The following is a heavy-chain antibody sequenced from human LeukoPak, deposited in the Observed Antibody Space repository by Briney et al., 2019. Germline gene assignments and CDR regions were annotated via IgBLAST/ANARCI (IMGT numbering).Heavy chain of an antibody. V-gene: IGHV1-2*02. CDR3: ARTRSWYYFDY. J-gene: IGHJ4*02. Sequence: ASVKVSCKASGGTFSSYAISWVRQAPGQGLEWMGWINTNSGGTNYAEKFQGRVTMTRDTSISTAYMELSRLRSDDTAVYYCARTRSWYYFDYWGQGTLVTVSS. CDR2: INTNSGGT. CDR1: GGTFSSYA. D-gene: IGHD6-13*01.